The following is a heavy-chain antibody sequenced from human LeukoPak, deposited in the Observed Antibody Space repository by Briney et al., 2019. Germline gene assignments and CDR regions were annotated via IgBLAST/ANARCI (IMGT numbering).Heavy chain of an antibody. Sequence: GGSLRLSCAASGFTLSNAWMHWVRQAPGKGLVWVSRIDSDGSDIRYADSVKGRFTISRDNAKNTLYLQMNSLRAEDTAVYYCARDITHGRCWFDPWGQGTLVTVSS. CDR1: GFTLSNAW. V-gene: IGHV3-74*01. J-gene: IGHJ5*02. D-gene: IGHD2-15*01. CDR2: IDSDGSDI. CDR3: ARDITHGRCWFDP.